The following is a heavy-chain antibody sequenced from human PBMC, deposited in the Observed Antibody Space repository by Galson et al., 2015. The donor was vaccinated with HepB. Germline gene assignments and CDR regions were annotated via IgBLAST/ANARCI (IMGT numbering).Heavy chain of an antibody. CDR3: ALCAGGTFSGWFDP. J-gene: IGHJ5*02. D-gene: IGHD6-13*01. Sequence: PALVKPTQTLTLTCTFSGFSLNNRGVGVDWIRQPPGKALEWLALIYWDDDKRYSLSLKSRLTISKDTSKNQVVLTMTNMDPVDTATYYCALCAGGTFSGWFDPWGQGTLVTVSS. CDR1: GFSLNNRGVG. V-gene: IGHV2-5*02. CDR2: IYWDDDK.